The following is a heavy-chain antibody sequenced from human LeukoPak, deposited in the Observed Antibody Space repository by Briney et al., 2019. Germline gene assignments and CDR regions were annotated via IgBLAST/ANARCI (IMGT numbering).Heavy chain of an antibody. Sequence: GGSLRLSCAASGFTFSSYEMNWVRQAPGKGLEWVSHISSSGSTIYYADSVKGRFTISRDNAKNSLYLQMNSLRVEDTAIYYCAKRSAESSGYFDSWGQGTLVTVSS. CDR1: GFTFSSYE. D-gene: IGHD6-19*01. V-gene: IGHV3-48*03. CDR2: ISSSGSTI. J-gene: IGHJ4*02. CDR3: AKRSAESSGYFDS.